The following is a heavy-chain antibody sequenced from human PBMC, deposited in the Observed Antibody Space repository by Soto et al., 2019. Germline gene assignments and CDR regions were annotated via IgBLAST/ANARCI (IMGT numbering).Heavy chain of an antibody. J-gene: IGHJ4*02. Sequence: SETLSLTCAVSGGSISSSAWWSWVRQPPGKGLEWIGEIHHSGSTNYDPSLKSRITISVDRSKNQFSLELTSVTAADTAVYYCAGRSRAIEWGQGTQVTVSS. CDR2: IHHSGST. CDR1: GGSISSSAW. D-gene: IGHD1-26*01. CDR3: AGRSRAIE. V-gene: IGHV4-4*02.